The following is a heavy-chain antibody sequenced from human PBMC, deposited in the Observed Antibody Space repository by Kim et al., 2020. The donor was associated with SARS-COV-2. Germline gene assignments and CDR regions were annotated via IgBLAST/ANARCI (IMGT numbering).Heavy chain of an antibody. J-gene: IGHJ5*02. CDR1: GFTFSSYA. V-gene: IGHV3-23*01. CDR2: ISGSGGDT. D-gene: IGHD3-3*01. CDR3: AKDESITIFGVFTP. Sequence: GGSLRLSCTASGFTFSSYAMSWVRQAPGKGLEWVSSISGSGGDTKYADSVKGRFTVSRDNSKKTLYLQINNLRAEDTAVYFCAKDESITIFGVFTPWGQGTLVTASS.